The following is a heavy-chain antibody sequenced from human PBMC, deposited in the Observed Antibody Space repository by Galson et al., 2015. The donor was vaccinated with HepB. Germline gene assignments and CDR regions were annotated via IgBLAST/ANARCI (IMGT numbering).Heavy chain of an antibody. J-gene: IGHJ6*03. CDR1: GGTFSSYA. Sequence: SVKVSCKASGGTFSSYAISWVRHAPGQGLEWMGGIIPILGIANYAQKFQGRVTITADKSTSTAYMELSSLRSEDTAVYYCARVRLKLDYYYMDVWGKGTTVTVSS. CDR2: IIPILGIA. V-gene: IGHV1-69*10. CDR3: ARVRLKLDYYYMDV.